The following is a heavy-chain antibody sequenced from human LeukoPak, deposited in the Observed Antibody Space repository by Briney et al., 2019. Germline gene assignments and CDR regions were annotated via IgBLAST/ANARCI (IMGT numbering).Heavy chain of an antibody. Sequence: GGSLRLSCAASGLTGSHNYVNWVRQAPGKGLEWVSAIHTSGDTCYADSVKGRFTISRDTSKNTLYLQINSLRVEDTAVYYCIVFGDSNHWGQGTLVTVSS. CDR2: IHTSGDT. V-gene: IGHV3-53*01. CDR1: GLTGSHNY. D-gene: IGHD4-17*01. CDR3: IVFGDSNH. J-gene: IGHJ5*02.